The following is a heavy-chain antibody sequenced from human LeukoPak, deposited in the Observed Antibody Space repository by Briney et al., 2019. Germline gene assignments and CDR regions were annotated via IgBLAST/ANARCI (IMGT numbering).Heavy chain of an antibody. CDR3: ARGPSVYYDSSGYYPLDY. CDR1: GGSFSGCY. J-gene: IGHJ4*02. D-gene: IGHD3-22*01. CDR2: INHSGST. V-gene: IGHV4-34*01. Sequence: SETLSLTCAVYGGSFSGCYWSWIRQPPGKGLEWIGEINHSGSTNYNPSLKSRVTIPVDSSKNQFSLKLSSVTAADTAVYYCARGPSVYYDSSGYYPLDYWGQGTLVTVSS.